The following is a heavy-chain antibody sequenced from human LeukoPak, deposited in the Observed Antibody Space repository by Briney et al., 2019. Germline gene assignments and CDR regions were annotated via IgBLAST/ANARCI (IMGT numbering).Heavy chain of an antibody. Sequence: GGPLTLPCAASGFTYSSYSKNWLRQAPGKGREWVSSISSSSSYIYYADSVKGRLTISRDNAENSQYLQMSSVRGEDTAEYYCARYYSSSWYYYYGIDVWGQGTTVTVSS. D-gene: IGHD6-13*01. V-gene: IGHV3-21*06. CDR2: ISSSSSYI. CDR1: GFTYSSYS. CDR3: ARYYSSSWYYYYGIDV. J-gene: IGHJ6*02.